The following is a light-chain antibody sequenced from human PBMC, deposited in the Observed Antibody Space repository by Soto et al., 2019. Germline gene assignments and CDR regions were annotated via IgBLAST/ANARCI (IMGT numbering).Light chain of an antibody. Sequence: EILLTQSPATLSLSAGERATLSCRAGQTISNYLAWYQQKPGQAPRLLIYDASNRATDIPARFSGSGSGTDFTLTISSLEPHDFAVYYCQHGGAFGPGTKAEIK. CDR1: QTISNY. CDR2: DAS. J-gene: IGKJ3*01. CDR3: QHGGA. V-gene: IGKV3-11*01.